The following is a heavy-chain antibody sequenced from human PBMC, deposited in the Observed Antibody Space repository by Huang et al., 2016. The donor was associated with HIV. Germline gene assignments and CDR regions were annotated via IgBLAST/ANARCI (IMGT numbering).Heavy chain of an antibody. CDR2: IYYSGKT. CDR3: AGHDIYCSDGSCSGFDY. D-gene: IGHD2-15*01. J-gene: IGHJ4*02. V-gene: IGHV4-39*01. Sequence: QLQLQESGPGLVKPSETLSLTCTVSGGSISSSSYYWGWIRQPPGKGLGWIGGIYYSGKTDYNPSFKNRVTISVDTAKNQFSLRLSSVTAADTAVYYCAGHDIYCSDGSCSGFDYWGQGSLVTVSS. CDR1: GGSISSSSYY.